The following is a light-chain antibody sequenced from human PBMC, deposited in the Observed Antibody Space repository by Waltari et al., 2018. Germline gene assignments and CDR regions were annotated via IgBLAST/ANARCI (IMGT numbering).Light chain of an antibody. Sequence: EVVLTQSPVTLSLSPGERGTLSCRASQSAGIYLAWYQQKPGQPPRLLIYDTSKRATGIPARFSGSGSGADFTLTISSLEPEDFAIYYCQHRVNWPWTFGQGTKVDIK. CDR2: DTS. V-gene: IGKV3-11*01. J-gene: IGKJ1*01. CDR3: QHRVNWPWT. CDR1: QSAGIY.